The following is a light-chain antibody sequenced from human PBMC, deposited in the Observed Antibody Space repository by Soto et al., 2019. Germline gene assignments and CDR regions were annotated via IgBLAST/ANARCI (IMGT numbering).Light chain of an antibody. V-gene: IGKV3-20*01. J-gene: IGKJ1*01. CDR2: GAS. CDR3: QRYGDSRA. Sequence: EIVLTQSPGTLYLSPGDRVTLSCRASQSINTSNLAWYQQKSGQAPRLLIYGASTRATGIPDRSSGSGSGTDFTLTISRLDSEDFAVYYCQRYGDSRAFGQGTKVEI. CDR1: QSINTSN.